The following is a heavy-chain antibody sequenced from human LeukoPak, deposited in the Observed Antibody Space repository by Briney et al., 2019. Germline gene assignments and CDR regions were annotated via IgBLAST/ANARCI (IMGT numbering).Heavy chain of an antibody. CDR3: ARRNHYDILTGYYDY. V-gene: IGHV3-21*01. D-gene: IGHD3-9*01. J-gene: IGHJ4*02. CDR2: INSGSRYI. Sequence: PGGSLRLSCAASGFTFSSYGMHWVRQAPGKGLEWVSSINSGSRYIYYTDSVKGRLTISRDNAKKSLYLQMNSLRAEDTAVYYCARRNHYDILTGYYDYWGQGTLVTVSS. CDR1: GFTFSSYG.